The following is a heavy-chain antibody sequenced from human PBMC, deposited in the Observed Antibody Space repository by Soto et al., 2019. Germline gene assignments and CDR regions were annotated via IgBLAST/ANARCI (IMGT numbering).Heavy chain of an antibody. D-gene: IGHD3-3*01. CDR2: ISAYNGNT. CDR1: GYTFTSFG. CDR3: ARDALRFLEWLSHYYYYYYMDV. V-gene: IGHV1-18*01. J-gene: IGHJ6*03. Sequence: SGKVSFKASGYTFTSFGISWVRQAPGQGLEWMGWISAYNGNTNYAQKLQGRVTMTTDTSTSTAYMELRSLRSDDTAVYYCARDALRFLEWLSHYYYYYYMDVWGKGTTVTVSS.